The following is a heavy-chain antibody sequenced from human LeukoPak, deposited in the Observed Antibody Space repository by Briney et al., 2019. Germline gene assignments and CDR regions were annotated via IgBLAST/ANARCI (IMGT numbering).Heavy chain of an antibody. J-gene: IGHJ3*02. CDR2: ISSSSSTI. Sequence: GGSLRLSCAASGFTFSSYSMNWVRQAPGKGLEWVSYISSSSSTIYYADSVKGRFTISRDNAKNSLYLQMNSLRAEDTAVYYCARHYSYYRRYCSGGSCYSDAFDIWGQGTMVTVSS. CDR3: ARHYSYYRRYCSGGSCYSDAFDI. CDR1: GFTFSSYS. D-gene: IGHD2-15*01. V-gene: IGHV3-48*01.